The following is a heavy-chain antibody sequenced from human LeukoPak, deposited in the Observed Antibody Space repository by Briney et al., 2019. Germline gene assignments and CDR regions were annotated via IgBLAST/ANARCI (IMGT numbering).Heavy chain of an antibody. CDR2: IWYDGSKK. J-gene: IGHJ4*02. CDR1: GFTFSSYG. D-gene: IGHD6-13*01. V-gene: IGHV3-33*01. CDR3: ARDGETTGSISSWFDY. Sequence: PGGSLRLSCAATGFTFSSYGMHWVRQAPGKGLEWVAVIWYDGSKKYYADSVKGRFTISRDNSENTLYLQVNSLRAEETALYYCARDGETTGSISSWFDYWGQGTLVTVSS.